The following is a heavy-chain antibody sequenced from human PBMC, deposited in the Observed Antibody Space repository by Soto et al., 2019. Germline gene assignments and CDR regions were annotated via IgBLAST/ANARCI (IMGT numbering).Heavy chain of an antibody. Sequence: ASVTVSCKASGYTFTSYAMHWVRQAPGQRLEWMGWINAGNGNTKYSQKFQGRVTITADKSTSTAYMELSSLRSEDTAVYYCARDKVATGDDAFDIWGQGTMVTVSS. CDR3: ARDKVATGDDAFDI. CDR1: GYTFTSYA. CDR2: INAGNGNT. D-gene: IGHD5-12*01. V-gene: IGHV1-3*01. J-gene: IGHJ3*02.